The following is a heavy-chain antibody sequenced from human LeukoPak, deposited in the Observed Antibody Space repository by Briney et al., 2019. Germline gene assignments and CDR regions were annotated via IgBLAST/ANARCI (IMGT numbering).Heavy chain of an antibody. CDR1: GFTFSNYG. CDR2: ISYDGSNK. D-gene: IGHD4-17*01. J-gene: IGHJ4*02. CDR3: ANRGVTTLFDY. V-gene: IGHV3-30*18. Sequence: GGFLRLSCAASGFTFSNYGMHWVRQAPGKGLEWVAVISYDGSNKYYADSVKGRFTISRDNSKNTLYLQMNSLRAEDTAVYYCANRGVTTLFDYWGQGTLVTVSS.